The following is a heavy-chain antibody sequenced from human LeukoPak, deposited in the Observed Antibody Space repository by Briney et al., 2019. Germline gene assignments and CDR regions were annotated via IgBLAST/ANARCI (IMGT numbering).Heavy chain of an antibody. CDR2: FDPEDGET. CDR1: GYTLTELS. V-gene: IGHV1-24*01. D-gene: IGHD2-2*01. Sequence: ASVKVSCEVSGYTLTELSMHWVRQAPGKGLEWMGGFDPEDGETIYAQKFQGRVTMTEDTSTDTAYMELSSLRSEDTAVYYCATRRLGYCSSTSCYVGFDPWGQGTLVTVSS. J-gene: IGHJ5*02. CDR3: ATRRLGYCSSTSCYVGFDP.